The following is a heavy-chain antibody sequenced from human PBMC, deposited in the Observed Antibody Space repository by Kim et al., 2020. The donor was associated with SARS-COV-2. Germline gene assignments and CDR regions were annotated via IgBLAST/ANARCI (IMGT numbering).Heavy chain of an antibody. CDR2: IYYRGST. V-gene: IGHV4-39*01. J-gene: IGHJ4*02. Sequence: SETLSLTCTVSGASISSTSYYWGWIRQPPGKGLEWIGTIYYRGSTYYYPSLKSRVTISVDTSKNQFSLKLTSLTAADTAVYYCARQGLGGDYDSRGHHFDYWGQGILVTVSS. D-gene: IGHD3-22*01. CDR3: ARQGLGGDYDSRGHHFDY. CDR1: GASISSTSYY.